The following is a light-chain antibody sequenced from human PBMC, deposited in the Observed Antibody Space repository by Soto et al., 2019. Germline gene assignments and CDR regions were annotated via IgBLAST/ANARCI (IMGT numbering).Light chain of an antibody. J-gene: IGLJ1*01. CDR2: TNN. CDR3: TSYTIRITFEYV. CDR1: NSNIGSNY. Sequence: QSVLTQPPSASGTPGQRVTISCSGRNSNIGSNYVYWYQHVPGTAPTLLIYTNNQRPSGVPDRFSGSKSATSASLAIGGLQAEDEADYYCTSYTIRITFEYVFGTGTKGTVL. V-gene: IGLV1-47*01.